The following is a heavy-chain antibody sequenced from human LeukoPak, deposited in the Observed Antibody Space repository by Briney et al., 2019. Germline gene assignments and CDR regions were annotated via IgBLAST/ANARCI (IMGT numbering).Heavy chain of an antibody. J-gene: IGHJ4*02. CDR3: ARDRVPLHGVGLLDS. D-gene: IGHD2-8*01. V-gene: IGHV3-30*04. CDR2: ISYDESNE. CDR1: GFTFSSHA. Sequence: GRSLRLSCAASGFTFSSHAMHWVRQSPGKGLECVAVISYDESNEYYADSVKGRFTISRDNSKNTLYLQMHSLRTEDTALYYCARDRVPLHGVGLLDSWGQGTLVTVSS.